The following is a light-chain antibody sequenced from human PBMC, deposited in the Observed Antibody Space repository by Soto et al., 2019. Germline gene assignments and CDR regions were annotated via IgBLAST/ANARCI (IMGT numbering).Light chain of an antibody. Sequence: EIVLTQSPGTLSLSPGERATLYCRASQSVSSSYLAWYQQKPGQAPRLLIYGASSRATGIPYRFSGSWSGTDFTLTISLLEPEDFAVYYCQEYFGYTFGQGTKLEFK. CDR3: QEYFGYT. V-gene: IGKV3-20*01. CDR1: QSVSSSY. CDR2: GAS. J-gene: IGKJ2*01.